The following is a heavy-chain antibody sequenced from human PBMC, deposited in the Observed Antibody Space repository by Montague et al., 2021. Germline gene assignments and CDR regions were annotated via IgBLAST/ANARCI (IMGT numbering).Heavy chain of an antibody. CDR2: VYYTGTT. V-gene: IGHV4-59*01. J-gene: IGHJ4*02. CDR3: ARKGTNWDY. Sequence: SETRSLTCTVSGDSISFYYWSWIRQPPGKGLEWIGYVYYTGTTNYNPSLKSRVTISVDTSRNQFFLNVNSVTAADTAVYYCARKGTNWDYWGQGTLVTVSS. CDR1: GDSISFYY. D-gene: IGHD2-8*01.